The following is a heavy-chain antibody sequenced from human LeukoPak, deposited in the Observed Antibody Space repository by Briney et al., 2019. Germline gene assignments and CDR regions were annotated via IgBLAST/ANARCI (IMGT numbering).Heavy chain of an antibody. V-gene: IGHV3-30-3*01. Sequence: GGSLRLSCAASGFTFSSYAMHWVRQAPGKGLEWVAVISYDGSNKYYADSVKGRFTISRDNSKNTLYLQMNSLRAEDTAVYYCARVGYYGSSAPIDYWGQGTLVTVSS. J-gene: IGHJ4*02. CDR1: GFTFSSYA. D-gene: IGHD3-22*01. CDR2: ISYDGSNK. CDR3: ARVGYYGSSAPIDY.